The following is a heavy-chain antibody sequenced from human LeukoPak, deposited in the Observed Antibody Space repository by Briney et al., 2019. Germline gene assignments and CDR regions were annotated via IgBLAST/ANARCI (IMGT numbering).Heavy chain of an antibody. CDR1: GGSISSNNW. J-gene: IGHJ4*02. V-gene: IGHV4-4*02. Sequence: PSETLSLTCAVSGGSISSNNWWSWVRQPPGKGLEWIGEIYHSGTTNYNPSLRSRVTISVDKSKNQFSLKLSSVTAADTAVYYCVRGITAIRGVFDYWGQGALVTVSS. CDR2: IYHSGTT. D-gene: IGHD3-10*01. CDR3: VRGITAIRGVFDY.